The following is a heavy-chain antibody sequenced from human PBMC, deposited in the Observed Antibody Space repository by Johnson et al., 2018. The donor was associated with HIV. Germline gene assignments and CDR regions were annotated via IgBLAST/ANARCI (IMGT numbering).Heavy chain of an antibody. J-gene: IGHJ3*02. D-gene: IGHD6-13*01. V-gene: IGHV3-30*03. CDR3: ARGLAADAFDI. Sequence: YADSVKGRFTISRDNSKNTLYLQMNSLSAEDTAVYYCARGLAADAFDIWGQGTMVTVSS.